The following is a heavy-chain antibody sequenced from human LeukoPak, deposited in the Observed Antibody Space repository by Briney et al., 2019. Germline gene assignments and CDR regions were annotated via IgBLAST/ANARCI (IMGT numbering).Heavy chain of an antibody. V-gene: IGHV3-23*01. CDR1: GFTFNTYA. CDR3: AKRPIAVADIGY. J-gene: IGHJ4*02. CDR2: ISDSGGNT. Sequence: PGGSLRLSCAASGFTFNTYAMSWVRQAPWERLQWVSGISDSGGNTYYADSVRGRFTISRDNSKNTLYLQMNSLRAEDTAVYYCAKRPIAVADIGYWGQGTLVTVSS. D-gene: IGHD6-19*01.